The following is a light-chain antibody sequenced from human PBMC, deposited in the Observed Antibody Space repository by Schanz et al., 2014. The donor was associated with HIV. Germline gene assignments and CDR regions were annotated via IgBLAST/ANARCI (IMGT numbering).Light chain of an antibody. Sequence: EIVMTQSPATLSVSPGERATLSCRASQSVSSNLAWYQQKPGQAPRLLIYDASSRAAGIPDRFSGSGSGTDFTLTISRLEPEDSAVYYCQQYDSSPQITFGQGTRLQSK. CDR1: QSVSSN. J-gene: IGKJ5*01. CDR2: DAS. CDR3: QQYDSSPQIT. V-gene: IGKV3-20*01.